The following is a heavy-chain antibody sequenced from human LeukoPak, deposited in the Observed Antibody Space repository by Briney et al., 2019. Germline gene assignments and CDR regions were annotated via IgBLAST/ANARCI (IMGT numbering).Heavy chain of an antibody. V-gene: IGHV3-74*01. Sequence: SCKASGFTFSSYWMHWVRQAPGKGLVWVSRINSDGINTSYADSVKGRFTISRDNAKNTLNLQMNSLRAEDTAVYYCARDLGQYYDTSDNWFDPWGQGTLVTVSS. CDR3: ARDLGQYYDTSDNWFDP. D-gene: IGHD3-22*01. J-gene: IGHJ5*02. CDR1: GFTFSSYW. CDR2: INSDGINT.